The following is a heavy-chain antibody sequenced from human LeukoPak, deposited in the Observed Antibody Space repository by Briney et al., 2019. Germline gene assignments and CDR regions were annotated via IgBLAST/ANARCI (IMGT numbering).Heavy chain of an antibody. CDR2: IYYSGST. CDR3: ARRSSGGKFDY. CDR1: GGSISSSSYY. V-gene: IGHV4-39*01. J-gene: IGHJ4*02. Sequence: SETLSLTCTVSGGSISSSSYYWGWIRQPPGKGLEWIGSIYYSGSTYYNPSLKSRVTISVDTSKNQFSLKLSPVTAADTAVYYCARRSSGGKFDYWGQGTLVTVSS. D-gene: IGHD2-15*01.